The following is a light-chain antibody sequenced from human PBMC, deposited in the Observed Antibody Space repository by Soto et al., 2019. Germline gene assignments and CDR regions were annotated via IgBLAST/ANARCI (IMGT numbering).Light chain of an antibody. Sequence: QSVLTQPASVSGSPGQSITISCTGTSSDVGGYNYVSWYQQHPGKAPKLMIYDVNNRPSGVSNRFSGSKSGKTASLTISGLQAEDEADYYCSSYTTGSLYVFGTGTKLTVL. V-gene: IGLV2-14*01. CDR1: SSDVGGYNY. CDR3: SSYTTGSLYV. CDR2: DVN. J-gene: IGLJ1*01.